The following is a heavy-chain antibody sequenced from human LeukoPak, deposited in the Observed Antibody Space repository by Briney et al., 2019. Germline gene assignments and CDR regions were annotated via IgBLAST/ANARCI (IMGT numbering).Heavy chain of an antibody. D-gene: IGHD3-10*01. CDR2: INPSGGGT. CDR3: ARDGSGSLPHLDH. J-gene: IGHJ4*02. CDR1: GYTFTSHY. V-gene: IGHV1-46*01. Sequence: ASVKVSCKASGYTFTSHYMQWVRLAPGQGLEWMGIINPSGGGTRYAQKFQGRITMTRDTSTSTVYMELSSLRSEDTAVHYCARDGSGSLPHLDHWGQGTLVTVSS.